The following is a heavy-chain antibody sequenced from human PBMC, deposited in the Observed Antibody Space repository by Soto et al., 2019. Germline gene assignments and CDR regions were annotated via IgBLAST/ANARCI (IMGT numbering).Heavy chain of an antibody. V-gene: IGHV3-15*05. CDR2: IKSKIHGETT. Sequence: ELQLVESGGGLVKPGGSLRLSCAASGFDFSNGWMSWVRQGPGKGLEWVGRIKSKIHGETTDYAAPVKGRFTISRDDSKNTLFLQMNSLKIEDTAVYYCTTDEGEWGQGTLVTVSS. D-gene: IGHD3-16*01. J-gene: IGHJ4*02. CDR1: GFDFSNGW. CDR3: TTDEGE.